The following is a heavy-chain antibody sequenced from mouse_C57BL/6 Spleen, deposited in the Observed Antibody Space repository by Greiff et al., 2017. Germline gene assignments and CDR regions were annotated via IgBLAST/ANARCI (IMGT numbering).Heavy chain of an antibody. V-gene: IGHV5-17*01. J-gene: IGHJ2*01. CDR2: ISSGSSTI. D-gene: IGHD1-1*01. CDR3: ARGGYYGSSYSFDY. CDR1: GFTFSDYG. Sequence: EVQVVESGGGLVKPGGSLKLSCAASGFTFSDYGMHWVRQAPEKGLEWVAYISSGSSTIYYADTVKGRFTISRDNAKNTLFLQMTSLRSEDTAMYYCARGGYYGSSYSFDYWGQGTTLTVSS.